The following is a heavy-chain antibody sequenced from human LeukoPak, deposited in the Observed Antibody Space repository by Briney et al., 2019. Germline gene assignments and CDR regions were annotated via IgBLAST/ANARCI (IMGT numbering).Heavy chain of an antibody. V-gene: IGHV3-21*01. CDR2: ISSSSSYI. J-gene: IGHJ3*02. D-gene: IGHD2-2*01. Sequence: PGGSLRLSCAASGFTFSSYSMNWVRQAPGKGLEWVSSISSSSSYIYYADSVKGRFTISRDNAKNSLYLQMNSLRAEDTAVYYCARARYDLDDAFDIWGQGTMVTVSS. CDR1: GFTFSSYS. CDR3: ARARYDLDDAFDI.